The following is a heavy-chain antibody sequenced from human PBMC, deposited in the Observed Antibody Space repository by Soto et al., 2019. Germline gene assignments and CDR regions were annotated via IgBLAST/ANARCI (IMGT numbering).Heavy chain of an antibody. D-gene: IGHD5-12*01. CDR2: IKPSGGST. Sequence: QVQLVQSGAEVKRPGDSVTVSCKTSGYIFTSYWIHWVRQAPGQGLEWMGLIKPSGGSTTYAQKFQGRVTMTRDTRTSTVYMELRSLKSEDTAVYYCARVEGYSADERDWGQGTLVTVSS. J-gene: IGHJ4*02. CDR1: GYIFTSYW. V-gene: IGHV1-46*01. CDR3: ARVEGYSADERD.